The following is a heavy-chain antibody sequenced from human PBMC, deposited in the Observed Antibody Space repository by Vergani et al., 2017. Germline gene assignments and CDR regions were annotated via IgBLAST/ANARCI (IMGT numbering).Heavy chain of an antibody. D-gene: IGHD4-17*01. V-gene: IGHV3-30*02. CDR1: GFTFNSYG. J-gene: IGHJ4*02. Sequence: QVQLVESGGGVVQPGGSLRLSCAASGFTFNSYGMQWVRQGPGKGLEWVAFIKNDESRKNCAESLKDRFTISRDNSKNMLYLQMNNLRPEDTAVYYCAKAPYADYGYFQSWGQGTLVTVSS. CDR3: AKAPYADYGYFQS. CDR2: IKNDESRK.